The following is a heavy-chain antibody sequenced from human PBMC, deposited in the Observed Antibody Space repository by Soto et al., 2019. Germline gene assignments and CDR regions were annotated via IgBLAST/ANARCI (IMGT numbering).Heavy chain of an antibody. D-gene: IGHD3-22*01. CDR3: ARGPTDYYDNSANYFVDY. CDR2: ISTYNGNT. Sequence: QVQLVQSGAEVKKPGASVKVSCKASGYTFITYGVSWVRQAPGQGLDWLGWISTYNGNTRYAERLQGRVTMTTDTTTNTAYMELRNLRSDDTAVYYCARGPTDYYDNSANYFVDYWGQGTLVTVSS. V-gene: IGHV1-18*01. CDR1: GYTFITYG. J-gene: IGHJ4*02.